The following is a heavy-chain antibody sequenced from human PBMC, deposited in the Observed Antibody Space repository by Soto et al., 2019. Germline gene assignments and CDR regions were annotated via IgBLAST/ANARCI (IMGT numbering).Heavy chain of an antibody. J-gene: IGHJ3*02. CDR3: ASGYYDSSGYHSAFDI. CDR1: GFTVSSNY. D-gene: IGHD3-22*01. CDR2: ISSSSSYI. Sequence: GGSLRLSCAASGFTVSSNYMSWVRQAPGKGLEWVSSISSSSSYIYYADSVKGRFTISRDNAKNSLYLQMNSLRAEDTAVYYCASGYYDSSGYHSAFDIWGQGTMVTVSS. V-gene: IGHV3-21*01.